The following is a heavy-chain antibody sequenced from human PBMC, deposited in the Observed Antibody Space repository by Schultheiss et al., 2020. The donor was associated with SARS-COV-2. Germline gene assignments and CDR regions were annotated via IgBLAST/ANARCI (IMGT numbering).Heavy chain of an antibody. CDR2: IWYDGSNK. V-gene: IGHV3-33*08. D-gene: IGHD2-2*01. CDR1: GFTFRSYG. Sequence: GGSLRLSCAASGFTFRSYGLHWVRQAPGKGLEWVAVIWYDGSNKYYADSVKGRFTISRDNSKNTLYLQMNSLRAEDTAVYYCARDLPLRYCSSTSCYSGFFDYWGQGTLVTVSS. CDR3: ARDLPLRYCSSTSCYSGFFDY. J-gene: IGHJ4*02.